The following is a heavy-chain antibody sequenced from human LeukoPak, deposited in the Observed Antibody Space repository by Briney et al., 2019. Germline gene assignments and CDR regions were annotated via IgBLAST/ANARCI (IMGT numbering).Heavy chain of an antibody. Sequence: GASVKVSCKASVYTFTGYYMHWVRQAPGPGLEWMGWINPNSGGTNYAQKFQGRVTMTRDTSISTAYMELSRLRSDDTAVYYCARGGDIVVVVAATYPFDYWGQGTLVTVSS. V-gene: IGHV1-2*02. J-gene: IGHJ4*02. CDR3: ARGGDIVVVVAATYPFDY. CDR1: VYTFTGYY. D-gene: IGHD2-15*01. CDR2: INPNSGGT.